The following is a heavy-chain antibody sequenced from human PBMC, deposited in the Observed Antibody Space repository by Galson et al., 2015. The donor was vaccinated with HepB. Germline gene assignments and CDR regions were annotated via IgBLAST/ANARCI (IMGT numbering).Heavy chain of an antibody. CDR3: ARSVEGGATGD. J-gene: IGHJ4*02. V-gene: IGHV3-23*01. CDR2: ISGSGGST. CDR1: GFTFSSYA. D-gene: IGHD2-15*01. Sequence: SLRLSCAASGFTFSSYAMRWVRQAPGKGLEWVSAISGSGGSTYYADSVKGRFTISRDNSKSTLFLQMSSLRAEDTAVYYCARSVEGGATGDWCQGTLVTVSS.